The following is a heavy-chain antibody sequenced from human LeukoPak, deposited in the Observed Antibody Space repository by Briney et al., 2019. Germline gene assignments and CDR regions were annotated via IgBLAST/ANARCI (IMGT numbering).Heavy chain of an antibody. Sequence: SETLSLTCAVSGYSISSGYYWGWIRQPPGKGLEGIATVSHSGSTNYNPSLKSRVTISVDTSKNQFSLKLSSMTAADTAVYYCARLGIGWPFDYWGQGTLVTVSS. V-gene: IGHV4-38-2*01. CDR2: VSHSGST. CDR3: ARLGIGWPFDY. CDR1: GYSISSGYY. D-gene: IGHD6-19*01. J-gene: IGHJ4*02.